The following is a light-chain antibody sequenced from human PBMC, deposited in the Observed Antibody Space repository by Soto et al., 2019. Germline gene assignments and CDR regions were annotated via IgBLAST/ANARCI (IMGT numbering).Light chain of an antibody. CDR1: QSVSSSY. CDR2: GAS. Sequence: IVLTQSPGTLSLSPGERATLSCRASQSVSSSYLAWYQQKPGQAPRLLIYGASSRATGIPDRFSGSRSGTQLTLSISSLQSEDFAVYYCQPYYNWPQYTVGQGTKADIK. CDR3: QPYYNWPQYT. J-gene: IGKJ2*01. V-gene: IGKV3-20*01.